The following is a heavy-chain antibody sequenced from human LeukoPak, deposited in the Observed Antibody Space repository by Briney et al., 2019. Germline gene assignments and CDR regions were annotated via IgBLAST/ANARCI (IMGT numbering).Heavy chain of an antibody. J-gene: IGHJ3*02. CDR2: IYTSGST. D-gene: IGHD1-14*01. CDR3: ARGGSDAFDI. CDR1: GGSISGYY. Sequence: SETLSLTCAVSGGSISGYYWSWIRQPAGKGLEWIGRIYTSGSTNYNPSLKSRVTISVDTSKNQFSLKLSSVTAADTAVYYCARGGSDAFDIWGQGTMVTVSS. V-gene: IGHV4-4*07.